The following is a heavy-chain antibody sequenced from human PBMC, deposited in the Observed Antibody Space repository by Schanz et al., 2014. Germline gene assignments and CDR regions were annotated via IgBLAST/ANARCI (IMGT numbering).Heavy chain of an antibody. V-gene: IGHV3-23*01. D-gene: IGHD3-10*01. CDR1: EFTFSTDA. CDR2: ISASGGDT. J-gene: IGHJ4*02. Sequence: EVQLMESGGGLVKPGGSLRLSCAASEFTFSTDAMSWVRQAPGKGLEWLSVISASGGDTYYADSVKGRFTISRDNSKNTLYLQMNSLRPEDTAVYYCARGGFGEVSYFDYWGQGTLVTVSS. CDR3: ARGGFGEVSYFDY.